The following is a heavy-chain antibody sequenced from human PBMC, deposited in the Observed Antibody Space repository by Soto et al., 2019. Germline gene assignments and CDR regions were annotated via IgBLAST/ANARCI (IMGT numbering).Heavy chain of an antibody. Sequence: QVQLVQSGAEVKKPGASVKVSCKASGYTFTGYYMHWVRQAPGQGLEWMGWINPNSGGTNYAQKFQGWVTMTRDTSISTAYMELSRLRSDDKAVYYCARSGVSYYYDSSGYPRRGHNWFDPWGQGTLVTVSS. CDR2: INPNSGGT. J-gene: IGHJ5*02. D-gene: IGHD3-22*01. CDR3: ARSGVSYYYDSSGYPRRGHNWFDP. V-gene: IGHV1-2*04. CDR1: GYTFTGYY.